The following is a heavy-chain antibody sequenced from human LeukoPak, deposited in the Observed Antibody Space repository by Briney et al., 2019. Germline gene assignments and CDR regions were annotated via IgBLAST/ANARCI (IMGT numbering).Heavy chain of an antibody. Sequence: GASVKVSCKASGGTFSSYAISWVRQAPGQGLEWMGGIIPIFGTANYAQKFQGRVTITTDESTSTAYMELSSLRSEDTAVYYCARIKRGEFVVVPAASGAFDIWGQGTMVTVSS. V-gene: IGHV1-69*05. CDR3: ARIKRGEFVVVPAASGAFDI. J-gene: IGHJ3*02. CDR2: IIPIFGTA. D-gene: IGHD2-2*01. CDR1: GGTFSSYA.